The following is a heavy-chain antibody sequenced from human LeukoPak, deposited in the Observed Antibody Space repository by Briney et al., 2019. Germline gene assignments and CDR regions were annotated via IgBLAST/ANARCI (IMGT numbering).Heavy chain of an antibody. CDR1: GFTFSDFG. Sequence: GGSLRLSCAASGFTFSDFGMHWVRQAPGKGLEWEAFIRNDGSNDYYPDSVKGRFTISRDNSRTTLYLQMHSLRIEDTAVYYCVKGGSSSHNWFDPWGQGTLVTVSS. J-gene: IGHJ5*02. CDR2: IRNDGSND. D-gene: IGHD6-13*01. V-gene: IGHV3-30*02. CDR3: VKGGSSSHNWFDP.